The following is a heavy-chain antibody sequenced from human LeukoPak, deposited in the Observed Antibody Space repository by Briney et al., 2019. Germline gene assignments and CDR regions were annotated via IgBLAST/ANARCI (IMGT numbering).Heavy chain of an antibody. J-gene: IGHJ6*02. CDR3: AIRPAASNAYYYYGMDV. Sequence: ASVKVSCKASGYTFTSYGISWMRQAPGQGLEWMGWISAYNGNTNYAQKLQGRVTMTTDTSTSTAYMELRSLRSDDTAVHYCAIRPAASNAYYYYGMDVWGQGTTVTVSS. V-gene: IGHV1-18*01. D-gene: IGHD2-2*01. CDR2: ISAYNGNT. CDR1: GYTFTSYG.